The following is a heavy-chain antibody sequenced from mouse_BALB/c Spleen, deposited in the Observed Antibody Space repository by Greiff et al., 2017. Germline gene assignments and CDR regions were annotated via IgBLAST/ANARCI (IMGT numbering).Heavy chain of an antibody. V-gene: IGHV5-17*02. J-gene: IGHJ2*01. Sequence: DVMLVESGGGLVQPGGSRKLSCAASGFTFSSFGMHWVRQAPEKGLEWVAYISSGSSTIYYADTVKGRFTISRDNPKNTLFLQMTSLRSEDTAMYYCARDDYDGYFDYWGQGTTLTVSS. CDR2: ISSGSSTI. CDR3: ARDDYDGYFDY. CDR1: GFTFSSFG. D-gene: IGHD2-4*01.